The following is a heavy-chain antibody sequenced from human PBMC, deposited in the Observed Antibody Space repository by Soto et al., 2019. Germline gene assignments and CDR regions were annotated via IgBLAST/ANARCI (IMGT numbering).Heavy chain of an antibody. J-gene: IGHJ6*02. Sequence: SETLSLTCAVYGYSIRSSDWWGWIRQPPGKGLEWIGYITHGGSTNYNPSLKRRVTMSVDPSKNQFSLNLTSMTAVDTAVYYCARMAVTTFYYYAMDVWGQGTKVTVSS. CDR3: ARMAVTTFYYYAMDV. CDR1: GYSIRSSDW. D-gene: IGHD6-19*01. CDR2: ITHGGST. V-gene: IGHV4-28*01.